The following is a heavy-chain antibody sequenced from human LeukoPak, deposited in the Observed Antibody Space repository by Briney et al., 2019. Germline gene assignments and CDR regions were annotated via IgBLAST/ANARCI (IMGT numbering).Heavy chain of an antibody. CDR3: ARGLVVVVAATRGMDV. CDR1: GGSISSYY. CDR2: IYYSGST. D-gene: IGHD2-15*01. J-gene: IGHJ6*02. V-gene: IGHV4-59*01. Sequence: SETLSLTGTVSGGSISSYYWSWIRQPPGKGLEWIGYIYYSGSTNYNPSLKSRVTITVDTSKNQFSLKLSSVTAADTAVYYCARGLVVVVAATRGMDVWGQGTTVTVSS.